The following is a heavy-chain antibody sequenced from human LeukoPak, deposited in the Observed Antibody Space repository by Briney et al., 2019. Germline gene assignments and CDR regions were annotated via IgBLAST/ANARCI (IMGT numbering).Heavy chain of an antibody. V-gene: IGHV3-7*01. D-gene: IGHD4-17*01. CDR2: IKPDGNEK. Sequence: GGSLRLSCTASGFTLTTYWLTWVRQAPGKGLEWVANIKPDGNEKYYVDSVKGRFTISRDNAENSLCLQMNSLRAEDTAIYYCATTSRTVTGLDYWGQGTLVTVSS. CDR3: ATTSRTVTGLDY. J-gene: IGHJ4*02. CDR1: GFTLTTYW.